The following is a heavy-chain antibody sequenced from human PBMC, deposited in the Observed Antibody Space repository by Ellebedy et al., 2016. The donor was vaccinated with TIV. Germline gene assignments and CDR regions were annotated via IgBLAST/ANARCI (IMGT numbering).Heavy chain of an antibody. D-gene: IGHD6-19*01. Sequence: MPSDTLSLTCTVSGGSIGSSKYYWGWIRQPPGKGLEWIVTIYFSGTTYYNPSLNSRVTISVDTSKNQFSLKLTSVTAADTVMYYCAFQGLGDAFDIWGQGTMVTVSS. CDR2: IYFSGTT. J-gene: IGHJ3*02. V-gene: IGHV4-39*01. CDR1: GGSIGSSKYY. CDR3: AFQGLGDAFDI.